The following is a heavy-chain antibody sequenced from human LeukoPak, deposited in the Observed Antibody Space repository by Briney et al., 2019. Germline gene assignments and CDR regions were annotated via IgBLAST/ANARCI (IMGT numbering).Heavy chain of an antibody. CDR2: IYSGGST. Sequence: GGSLRLSCAASGFTVSSNYMSWVRQAPGKGLEWVSVIYSGGSTYYADSVKGRFTISRDNSKNTLYLQMTSLRAEDTAVYYCARDLFSMGWFDPWGQGTLVTVSS. CDR3: ARDLFSMGWFDP. CDR1: GFTVSSNY. J-gene: IGHJ5*02. D-gene: IGHD2-21*01. V-gene: IGHV3-66*02.